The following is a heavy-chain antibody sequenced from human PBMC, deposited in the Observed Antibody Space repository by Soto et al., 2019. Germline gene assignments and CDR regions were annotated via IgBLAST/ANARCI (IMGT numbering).Heavy chain of an antibody. CDR2: ISYDGSNK. CDR1: RFAFTSYG. Sequence: GSLTLSCASSRFAFTSYGMQWANQAPGRGLEWLAVISYDGSNKYYADSVKGRFTISRDNSKNTLYLQMNSLRAEDTAVYYCAKDLRSSSNRESYYYYYYGMDVWGQGT. CDR3: AKDLRSSSNRESYYYYYYGMDV. J-gene: IGHJ6*02. D-gene: IGHD6-13*01. V-gene: IGHV3-30*18.